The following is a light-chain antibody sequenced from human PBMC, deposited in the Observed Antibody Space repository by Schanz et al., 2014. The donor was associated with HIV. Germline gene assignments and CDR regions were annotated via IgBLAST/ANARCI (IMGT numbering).Light chain of an antibody. J-gene: IGLJ2*01. CDR2: YDS. CDR1: NIGSKS. CDR3: QVWHSSSEHPSVV. Sequence: SYELTQPPSVSVAPGKTAEITCGGNNIGSKSVHWYQQKSGQAPVLVIFYDSDRPSGIPERFSGSNSGNTATLTISRVEAGDEADYYCQVWHSSSEHPSVVFAGGTKLTVL. V-gene: IGLV3-21*04.